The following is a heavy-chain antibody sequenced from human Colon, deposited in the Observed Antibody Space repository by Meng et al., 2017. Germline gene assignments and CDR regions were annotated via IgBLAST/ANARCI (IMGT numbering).Heavy chain of an antibody. CDR3: ARRSYYYDSSGYYYLGH. J-gene: IGHJ4*02. Sequence: QVHLVQSGAEVKKPGASVKVSCKASGYTFTSYGISWVRQAPGQGLEWMGWISAYNGNTNYAQKLQGRVTMTTDTSTSTAYMELRSLRSDDTAVYYCARRSYYYDSSGYYYLGHWGQGTLVTVSS. D-gene: IGHD3-22*01. CDR2: ISAYNGNT. V-gene: IGHV1-18*01. CDR1: GYTFTSYG.